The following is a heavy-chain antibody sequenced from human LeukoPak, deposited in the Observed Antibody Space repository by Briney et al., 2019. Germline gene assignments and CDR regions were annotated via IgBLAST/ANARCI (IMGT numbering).Heavy chain of an antibody. J-gene: IGHJ4*02. D-gene: IGHD6-13*01. CDR2: IYYSGST. V-gene: IGHV4-59*08. Sequence: PSETLSLTCTVSGGSISSYYWSWIRQPPGKGLEWLGYIYYSGSTNYNPSLKSRVTMSVDTSKKQFSLKLSSVTAADTAVYYCARGGIRGALFDYWGQGTLVTVSS. CDR1: GGSISSYY. CDR3: ARGGIRGALFDY.